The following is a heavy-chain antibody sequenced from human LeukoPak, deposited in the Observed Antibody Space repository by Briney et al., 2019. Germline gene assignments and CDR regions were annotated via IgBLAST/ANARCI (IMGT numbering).Heavy chain of an antibody. D-gene: IGHD3-22*01. J-gene: IGHJ3*02. Sequence: GASVKVSCKASGYTFTGYYMHWVRQAPGQGLEWMGRINPNSGGTNYAQKFQGRVTMTRDTSISTAYMELSRLRSVDTAVYYCAMSVVITISYAFDIWGKGTTVTVSS. CDR2: INPNSGGT. CDR3: AMSVVITISYAFDI. V-gene: IGHV1-2*06. CDR1: GYTFTGYY.